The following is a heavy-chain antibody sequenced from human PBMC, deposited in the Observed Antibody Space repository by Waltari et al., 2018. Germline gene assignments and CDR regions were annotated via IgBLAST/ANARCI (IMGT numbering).Heavy chain of an antibody. CDR2: IYYSGST. D-gene: IGHD3-22*01. CDR1: GGSVRSYY. V-gene: IGHV4-59*02. J-gene: IGHJ4*02. Sequence: QVQLQESGPGLVQPSETLSLTCTVSGGSVRSYYWSWIRQPPGKGLEWIGYIYYSGSTNYNPSLKSRVTISVDTSKNQFSLKLSSVTAADTAVYYCASYYYDSSGYYSYFDYWGQGTLVTVFS. CDR3: ASYYYDSSGYYSYFDY.